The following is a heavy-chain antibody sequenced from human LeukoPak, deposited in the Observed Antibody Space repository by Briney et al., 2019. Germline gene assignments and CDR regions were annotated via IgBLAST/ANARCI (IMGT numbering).Heavy chain of an antibody. CDR2: INHSGST. D-gene: IGHD3-22*01. V-gene: IGHV4-34*01. CDR3: ARAPHYYDSSAIDY. J-gene: IGHJ4*02. CDR1: GFTFSRYS. Sequence: ESLRLSCAVSGFTFSRYSMNWVRQAPGKGLEWIGEINHSGSTNYNPSLKSRVTISVDTSKNQFSLKLSSVTAADTAVYYCARAPHYYDSSAIDYWGQGTLVTVSS.